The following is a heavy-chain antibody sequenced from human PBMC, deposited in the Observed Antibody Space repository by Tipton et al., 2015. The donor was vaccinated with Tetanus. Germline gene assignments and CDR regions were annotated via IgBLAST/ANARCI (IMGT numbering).Heavy chain of an antibody. CDR1: GGSISSSSYY. D-gene: IGHD5-24*01. CDR2: IYYSGST. Sequence: TLSLTCTVSGGSISSSSYYWGWIRQPPGKGLEWIGSIYYSGSTYYNPSLKSRVTISVDTSKNQFSLKLSSVTAADTAVYYCARQLTYNFGYFDYWGQGTLVTVSS. V-gene: IGHV4-39*01. J-gene: IGHJ4*02. CDR3: ARQLTYNFGYFDY.